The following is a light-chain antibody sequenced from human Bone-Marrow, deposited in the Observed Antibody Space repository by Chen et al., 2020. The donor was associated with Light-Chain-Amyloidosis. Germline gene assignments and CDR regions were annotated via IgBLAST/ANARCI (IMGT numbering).Light chain of an antibody. CDR2: NDS. Sequence: YVLTQAPSVSVAPGKTARITCGGNNIGRKSEHWYQQKPGEAPVVVIYNDSARPSGIPERFSGSNSGNTATLTSSRVEAGDEADYYCQVWDSTSDRVVFGGGTKLTVL. CDR1: NIGRKS. CDR3: QVWDSTSDRVV. V-gene: IGLV3-21*04. J-gene: IGLJ2*01.